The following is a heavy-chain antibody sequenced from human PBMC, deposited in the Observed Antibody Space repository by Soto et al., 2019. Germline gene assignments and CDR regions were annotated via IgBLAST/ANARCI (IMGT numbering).Heavy chain of an antibody. CDR3: ARDRAPYYDFWSGYYRYGMDV. CDR1: GGSISSGGYY. V-gene: IGHV4-31*03. J-gene: IGHJ6*02. Sequence: QVQLQESGPGLVKPSQTLSLTCTVSGGSISSGGYYWSWIRQHPGKGLEWIGYIYYSGSTYYNPSLKSRVTIPVDTSKNQFSLKLSSVTAADTAVYYCARDRAPYYDFWSGYYRYGMDVWGQGTTVTVSS. D-gene: IGHD3-3*01. CDR2: IYYSGST.